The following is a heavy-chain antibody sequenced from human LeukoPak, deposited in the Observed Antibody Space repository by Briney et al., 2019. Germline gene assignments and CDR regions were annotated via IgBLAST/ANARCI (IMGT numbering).Heavy chain of an antibody. CDR1: GYSFTSYW. J-gene: IGHJ4*02. Sequence: GESLKISCKGSGYSFTSYWIGWVRQMPGKGLEWMGIIYPGDSDTRYSPSFQGQVAISADKSISTAYLQWSSLKASDTAMYYCARRHRSIAAAGIAYGFYPDDYYFDYWGQGTLVTVSS. CDR3: ARRHRSIAAAGIAYGFYPDDYYFDY. CDR2: IYPGDSDT. D-gene: IGHD6-13*01. V-gene: IGHV5-51*01.